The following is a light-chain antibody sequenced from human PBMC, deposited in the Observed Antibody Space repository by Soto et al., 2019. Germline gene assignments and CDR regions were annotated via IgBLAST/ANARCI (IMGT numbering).Light chain of an antibody. V-gene: IGLV2-14*01. CDR2: DVS. J-gene: IGLJ2*01. CDR3: SSYTSSSTSVV. CDR1: SSDVGGYNY. Sequence: QSVLTPPASVSGSPGQSLTISCTGTSSDVGGYNYVSWYQQHPGKAPKLMIYDVSNRPSGVSNRFSGSKSGNTASLTISGLQAEDEADYYCSSYTSSSTSVVFGGGTKLTVL.